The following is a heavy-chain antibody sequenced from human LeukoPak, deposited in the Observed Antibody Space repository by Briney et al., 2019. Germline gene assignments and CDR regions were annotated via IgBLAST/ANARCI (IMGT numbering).Heavy chain of an antibody. Sequence: ASVKVSCKASGYTFTSYGISGVRQAPGQGLEGMGWISAYKGNTNYAQKLQGRVTMTTDTSTSTAYMELRSLRSDDTAVYYCARGGTYYDILTGYYTLRYFDYWGQGTLVTVSS. CDR3: ARGGTYYDILTGYYTLRYFDY. D-gene: IGHD3-9*01. CDR1: GYTFTSYG. V-gene: IGHV1-18*01. J-gene: IGHJ4*02. CDR2: ISAYKGNT.